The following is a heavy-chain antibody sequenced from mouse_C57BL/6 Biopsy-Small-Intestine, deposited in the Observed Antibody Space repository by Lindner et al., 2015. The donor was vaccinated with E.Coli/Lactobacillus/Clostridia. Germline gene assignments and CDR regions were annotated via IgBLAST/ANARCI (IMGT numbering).Heavy chain of an antibody. CDR2: ISAFNGKT. V-gene: IGHV1S46*01. CDR3: ARGAYALRDAFDV. D-gene: IGHD1-1*01. J-gene: IGHJ1*01. CDR1: GYTFTNHG. Sequence: VKVSCKTSGYTFTNHGIIWVRQAPGQGLGWMGWISAFNGKTHYSQKFQARLTMTTETSSTTAYLELKSLISDDTAVYYCARGAYALRDAFDVWGQGAMVTVSS.